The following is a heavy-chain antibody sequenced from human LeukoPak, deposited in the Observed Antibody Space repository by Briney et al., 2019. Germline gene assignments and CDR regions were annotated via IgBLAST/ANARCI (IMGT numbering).Heavy chain of an antibody. Sequence: NPSETLSLTCTVSGGSISSYYWSWIRQPPGKGLEWIGYIYYSGSTNYNPSLKSRVTISVDTSKNQFSLKLSSVTAADTAVYYCAREQVVPAAPGWFDPWGQGTLVTVSS. CDR1: GGSISSYY. CDR3: AREQVVPAAPGWFDP. J-gene: IGHJ5*02. V-gene: IGHV4-59*12. D-gene: IGHD2-2*01. CDR2: IYYSGST.